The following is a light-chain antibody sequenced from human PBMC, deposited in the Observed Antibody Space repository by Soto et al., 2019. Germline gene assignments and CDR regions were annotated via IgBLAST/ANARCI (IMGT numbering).Light chain of an antibody. V-gene: IGLV2-14*01. Sequence: QSALTQTASVSGSPGQSITISCIGTSSDVGGYNYVSWYQQHPGKAPKLMIYEVTNRPSGVSNRFSGSKSGNTASLTISGLQAEDEADYYCSSYTSSTSYVFGTGTKLTVL. CDR2: EVT. J-gene: IGLJ1*01. CDR3: SSYTSSTSYV. CDR1: SSDVGGYNY.